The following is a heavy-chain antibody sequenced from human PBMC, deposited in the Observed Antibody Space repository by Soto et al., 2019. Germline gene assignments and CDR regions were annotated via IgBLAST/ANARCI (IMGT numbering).Heavy chain of an antibody. V-gene: IGHV3-53*01. Sequence: GSLRLSCAASGFTVSSNYMSWVRQAPGKGLEWVSVIYSGGSTYYADSVKGRFTISRDNSKNTLYLQMNSLRAEDTAVYYCARDRIEMATIVNYYYYGMDVWGQGTTVTVSS. CDR1: GFTVSSNY. CDR2: IYSGGST. CDR3: ARDRIEMATIVNYYYYGMDV. D-gene: IGHD5-12*01. J-gene: IGHJ6*02.